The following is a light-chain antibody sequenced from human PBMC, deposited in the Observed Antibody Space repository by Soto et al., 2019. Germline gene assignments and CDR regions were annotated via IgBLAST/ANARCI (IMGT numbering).Light chain of an antibody. CDR3: QSYDSTLSARYV. J-gene: IGLJ1*01. CDR1: SSDVGSYNL. V-gene: IGLV2-23*02. CDR2: EVF. Sequence: QSVLTQPASVSGSPGQSITISCTGPSSDVGSYNLVSWYQQYPGKAPKLIIFEVFKRPSGVSHRFSGSKSGNTASLTISGLQAEDEGDYYCQSYDSTLSARYVFGTGTKVTVL.